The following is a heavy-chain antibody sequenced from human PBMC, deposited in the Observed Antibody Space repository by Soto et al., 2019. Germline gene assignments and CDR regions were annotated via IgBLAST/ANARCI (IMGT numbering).Heavy chain of an antibody. CDR2: IYTSGST. D-gene: IGHD3-3*01. V-gene: IGHV4-4*07. Sequence: PSETLSLTCTVSGGSISSYYWSWIRQPAGKGLEWIGRIYTSGSTNYNPSLKSRVTMSVDTPKNQFSLKLSSVTAADTAVYYCARMGDDFWNYGMDVWGQGTTVTVSS. J-gene: IGHJ6*02. CDR1: GGSISSYY. CDR3: ARMGDDFWNYGMDV.